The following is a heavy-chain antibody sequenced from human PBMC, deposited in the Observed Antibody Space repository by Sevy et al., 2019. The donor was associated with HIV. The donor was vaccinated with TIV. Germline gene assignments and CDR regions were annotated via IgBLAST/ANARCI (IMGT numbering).Heavy chain of an antibody. D-gene: IGHD6-19*01. CDR1: GFTFSSYE. Sequence: GGSLRLSCAASGFTFSSYEMNWVRQAPGKGLERVSYISSSGSTIYYADSVKGRFTISRDNAKNSLYLQMNSLRAEDTAVYYCARERSGWYEEDYWGQGTLVTVSS. CDR2: ISSSGSTI. J-gene: IGHJ4*02. CDR3: ARERSGWYEEDY. V-gene: IGHV3-48*03.